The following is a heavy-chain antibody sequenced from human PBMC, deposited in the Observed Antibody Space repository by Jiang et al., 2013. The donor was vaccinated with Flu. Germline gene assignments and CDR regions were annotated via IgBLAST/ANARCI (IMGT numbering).Heavy chain of an antibody. Sequence: VSSNSVWSWIRQSPSRGLEWLGRTYYRSKWHNEYAVSVKSRITINPDTSKNQFSLQLNSVTPEDTAVYYCARGYDDYSPRHDYWGQGTLVTVSS. D-gene: IGHD4-11*01. CDR1: VSSNSV. CDR2: TYYRSKWHN. J-gene: IGHJ4*02. CDR3: ARGYDDYSPRHDY. V-gene: IGHV6-1*01.